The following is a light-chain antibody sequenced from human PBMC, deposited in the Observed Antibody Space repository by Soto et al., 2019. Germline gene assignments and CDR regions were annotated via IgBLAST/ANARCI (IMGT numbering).Light chain of an antibody. CDR2: AGS. CDR3: QQFRNWPWT. J-gene: IGKJ1*01. Sequence: IGLTQSPGTLSVSPGDRVTLSCRASQSISINLAWYQHKPGQAPRLLIHAGSTRATGIPARISGSGSGTEFTLTISSLQSEDFAVYYCQQFRNWPWTFGQGSKVDI. CDR1: QSISIN. V-gene: IGKV3D-15*01.